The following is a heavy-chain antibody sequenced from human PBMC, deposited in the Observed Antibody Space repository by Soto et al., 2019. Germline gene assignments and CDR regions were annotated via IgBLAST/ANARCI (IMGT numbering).Heavy chain of an antibody. D-gene: IGHD3-16*01. J-gene: IGHJ6*02. CDR3: ATQTISYTWGV. V-gene: IGHV4-4*02. CDR1: GAPILTTKG. CDR2: LSRGDER. Sequence: QVRLQGSGPGLVKPSETCSPTCLLSGAPILTTKGGAWVRLPPGKGLEWIGELSRGDERSSNPSLEGRFTMSLDKSNNHFSLKLTSVTAADTAIYYCATQTISYTWGVWGRGTSVTVSS.